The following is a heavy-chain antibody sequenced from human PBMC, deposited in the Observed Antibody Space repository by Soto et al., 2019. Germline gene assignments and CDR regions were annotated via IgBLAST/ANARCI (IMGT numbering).Heavy chain of an antibody. CDR2: INPNSGAT. Sequence: QEQLVQSGAEAKEPGASLKVSCKASGDTFTTNYIHWVRQAPGQGLEWMGRINPNSGATLYAQKLHGRLTLTTDTSTSTVYMDLNSLKSEDSAVYYCASRVLCDMDVWGQGTTVTVSS. J-gene: IGHJ6*02. D-gene: IGHD2-21*01. V-gene: IGHV1-46*04. CDR3: ASRVLCDMDV. CDR1: GDTFTTNY.